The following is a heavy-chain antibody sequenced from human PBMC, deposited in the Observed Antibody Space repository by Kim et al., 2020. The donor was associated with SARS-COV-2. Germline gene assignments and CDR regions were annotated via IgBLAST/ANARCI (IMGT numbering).Heavy chain of an antibody. CDR2: IDPSDSYT. Sequence: GESLKISCKGSGYSFTSYWISWVRQMPGKGLEWMGRIDPSDSYTNYSPSFQGHVTISADKSISTAYLQWSSLKASDTAMYYCARHRDYGDSFNFRDWYFDLWGRGTLVTVSS. D-gene: IGHD4-17*01. CDR1: GYSFTSYW. V-gene: IGHV5-10-1*01. CDR3: ARHRDYGDSFNFRDWYFDL. J-gene: IGHJ2*01.